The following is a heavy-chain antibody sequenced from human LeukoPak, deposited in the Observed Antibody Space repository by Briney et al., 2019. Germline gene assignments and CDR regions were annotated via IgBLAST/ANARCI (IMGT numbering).Heavy chain of an antibody. D-gene: IGHD2-2*01. J-gene: IGHJ3*02. CDR3: AREGGYCSSTSCYSRDAFDI. V-gene: IGHV1-24*01. CDR1: GYTLTELS. Sequence: ASVKVSCKVFGYTLTELSMHWVRQAPGKGLEWMGGFDPEADETIYAQNFHGRVTVTEDTSTDTAYMELSSLRSEDTAVYYCAREGGYCSSTSCYSRDAFDIWGQGTMVTVSS. CDR2: FDPEADET.